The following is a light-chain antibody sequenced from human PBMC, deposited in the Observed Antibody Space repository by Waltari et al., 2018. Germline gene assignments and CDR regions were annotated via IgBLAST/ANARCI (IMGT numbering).Light chain of an antibody. V-gene: IGKV3-20*01. Sequence: EIVLTQSPGPLSLSPGERATPSCRASQTIRGSLAWYQQKPGQAPRLLIYGASSRAAGIPDRFSGSGSGTDFSLTISRLEPEDFAVYYCQHYVRLPVTFGRGTKVEIK. CDR3: QHYVRLPVT. CDR1: QTIRGS. CDR2: GAS. J-gene: IGKJ1*01.